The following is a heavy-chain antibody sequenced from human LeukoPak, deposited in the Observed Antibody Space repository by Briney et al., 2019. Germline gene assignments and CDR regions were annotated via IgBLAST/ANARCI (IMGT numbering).Heavy chain of an antibody. V-gene: IGHV1-46*01. CDR1: GYTFTSYY. D-gene: IGHD6-19*01. J-gene: IGHJ4*02. CDR2: INPSGGST. CDR3: AREWGPYSSGRYFDY. Sequence: ASVKVSCKASGYTFTSYYMHWVRQAPGQGLEWMGIINPSGGSTSYAQKFQGRVTMTRDTSTSTVYMELSSLRSEDTAVYYCAREWGPYSSGRYFDYWGQGTLVTVSS.